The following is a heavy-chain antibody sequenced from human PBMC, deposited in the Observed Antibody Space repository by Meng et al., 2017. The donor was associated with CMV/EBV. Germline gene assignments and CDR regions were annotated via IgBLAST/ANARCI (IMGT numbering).Heavy chain of an antibody. J-gene: IGHJ4*02. CDR3: ALSYYYDSSGYYYY. V-gene: IGHV1-69*01. CDR1: GGTFSSYA. CDR2: IIPIFGTA. D-gene: IGHD3-22*01. Sequence: SGGTFSSYAIRWVRQAPGQGLEWMGGIIPIFGTANYAQKFQGRVTITADGSTSTAYMELSSLRSEDTAVYYCALSYYYDSSGYYYYWGQGTLVTVSS.